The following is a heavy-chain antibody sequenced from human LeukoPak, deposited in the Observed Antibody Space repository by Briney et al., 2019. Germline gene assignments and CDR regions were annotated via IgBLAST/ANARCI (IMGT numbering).Heavy chain of an antibody. Sequence: NRGESLKISCQAFGYRFTSYWIGWVRQMPGKGLEWMGIIYPGDSDTRYSPSFQGQVSFSVDKSINTASLHWTSLKASDTAMYYCARPTSIYGGGPKWFDPWGQGTPVSVSS. CDR2: IYPGDSDT. V-gene: IGHV5-51*01. D-gene: IGHD4-23*01. CDR1: GYRFTSYW. J-gene: IGHJ5*02. CDR3: ARPTSIYGGGPKWFDP.